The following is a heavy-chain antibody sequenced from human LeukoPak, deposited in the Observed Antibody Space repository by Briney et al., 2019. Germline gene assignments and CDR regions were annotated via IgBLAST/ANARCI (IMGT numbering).Heavy chain of an antibody. J-gene: IGHJ4*02. V-gene: IGHV3-30*18. CDR3: AKDPISSSSWYFWEDDY. CDR1: GFTFSSYG. CDR2: ISYDGSNK. Sequence: GGSLRLSCAAPGFTFSSYGMHWVRQAPGKGLEWVAVISYDGSNKYYADSVKGRFTISRDNSKNTLYLQMNSLRAEDTAVYYCAKDPISSSSWYFWEDDYWGQGTLVTVSS. D-gene: IGHD6-13*01.